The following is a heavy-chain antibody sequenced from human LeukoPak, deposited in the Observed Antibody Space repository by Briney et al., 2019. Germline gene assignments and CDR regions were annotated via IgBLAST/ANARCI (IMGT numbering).Heavy chain of an antibody. CDR2: ISSSSSYI. V-gene: IGHV3-21*01. Sequence: GGSLRLSCAASGFTFSSYSMNWVRQAPGKGLEWVSSISSSSSYIYYADSVKGRFTISRDNAKNSLYLQMNSLRAEDTAVYYCARVGAGGHYAFDIWGQGTMVTVSS. CDR1: GFTFSSYS. CDR3: ARVGAGGHYAFDI. J-gene: IGHJ3*02. D-gene: IGHD1-26*01.